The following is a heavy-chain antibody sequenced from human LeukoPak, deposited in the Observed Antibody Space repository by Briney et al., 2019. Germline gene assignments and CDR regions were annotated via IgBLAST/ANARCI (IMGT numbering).Heavy chain of an antibody. Sequence: GGSLRLSCAASGFTFSSYWMSWVRQAPGKGLEWVANIKQDGSEKYYVDSVKGRFTISRDNAKNSLYLQMNSLRAEDTAVYYCAREDITMVRGVIFQDYFDYWGQGTLVTVSS. CDR3: AREDITMVRGVIFQDYFDY. CDR2: IKQDGSEK. V-gene: IGHV3-7*03. D-gene: IGHD3-10*01. CDR1: GFTFSSYW. J-gene: IGHJ4*02.